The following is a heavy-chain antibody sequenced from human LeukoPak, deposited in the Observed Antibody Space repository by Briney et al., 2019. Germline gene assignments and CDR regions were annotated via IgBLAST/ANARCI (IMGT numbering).Heavy chain of an antibody. Sequence: GGSLRLSCAASGFTFSSYAMHWVRRAPGKGLEYVSAISSNGGSTYYANSVKGRFTISRDNSKNTLYLQMGSLRAEDVAVYYCARGYCSSTSCFPFDYWGQGTLVTVSS. D-gene: IGHD2-2*01. CDR2: ISSNGGST. CDR1: GFTFSSYA. V-gene: IGHV3-64*01. CDR3: ARGYCSSTSCFPFDY. J-gene: IGHJ4*02.